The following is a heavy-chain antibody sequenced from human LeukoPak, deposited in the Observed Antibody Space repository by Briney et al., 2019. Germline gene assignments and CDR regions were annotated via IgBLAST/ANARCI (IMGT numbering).Heavy chain of an antibody. Sequence: GGSLRLSCAASGFSVSSNCMTWVRQAPGKGLQWVSVIYSVSDTFYADSVKGRFTISRDNSKNTVSLQMNSLRADDTAVYYCARWGYDSSGSYWDNWGQGTLVTVSS. V-gene: IGHV3-53*01. CDR3: ARWGYDSSGSYWDN. CDR2: IYSVSDT. D-gene: IGHD3-22*01. CDR1: GFSVSSNC. J-gene: IGHJ4*02.